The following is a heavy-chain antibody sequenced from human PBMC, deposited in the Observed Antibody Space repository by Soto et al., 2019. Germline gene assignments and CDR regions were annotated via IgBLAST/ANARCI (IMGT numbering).Heavy chain of an antibody. Sequence: QVQLVQSGAEVKKPGASVKVSCKASGYTFTSYDINWVRQATGQGFEYLGWMNPNSGNPGYVKKFQGRVTMTRDTAPSAASIAPRSPRSEAPPVYYSPRASKYGEYSTWSAPWRPVTLGTVS. CDR2: MNPNSGNP. CDR1: GYTFTSYD. J-gene: IGHJ5*02. V-gene: IGHV1-8*01. D-gene: IGHD4-17*01. CDR3: PRASKYGEYSTWSAP.